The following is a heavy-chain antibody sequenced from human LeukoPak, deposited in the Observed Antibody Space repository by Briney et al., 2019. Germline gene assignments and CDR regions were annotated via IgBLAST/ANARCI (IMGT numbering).Heavy chain of an antibody. J-gene: IGHJ5*02. CDR1: GFTFSDYD. V-gene: IGHV3-13*01. Sequence: GGSLRLSCAASGFTFSDYDMHWVRQSPGRGLEWVSSIGTADDTFYPGAVQGRFTVSRDNAKNSLYLQMNSLRAGDTAVYYCARGVGVRGEGDVSFDAWGQGTLVTVSS. CDR2: IGTADDT. CDR3: ARGVGVRGEGDVSFDA. D-gene: IGHD3-10*01.